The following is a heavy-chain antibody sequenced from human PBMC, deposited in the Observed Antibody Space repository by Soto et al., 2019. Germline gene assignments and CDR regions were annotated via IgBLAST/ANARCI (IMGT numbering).Heavy chain of an antibody. V-gene: IGHV3-30*18. J-gene: IGHJ3*01. Sequence: PGGSLRLSCAVHGFTLRKYGMHWVRQAPGKGLEWVALISDDGTNKYLVDSVKGRFTISRDNSRNMVYLQMNRLRAEDTAVYYCAKDYLGNSKVFDFCGPGTMLTVSS. CDR1: GFTLRKYG. CDR3: AKDYLGNSKVFDF. D-gene: IGHD2-2*01. CDR2: ISDDGTNK.